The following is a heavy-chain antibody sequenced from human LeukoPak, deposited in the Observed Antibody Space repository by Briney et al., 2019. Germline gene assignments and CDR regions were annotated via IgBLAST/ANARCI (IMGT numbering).Heavy chain of an antibody. CDR3: ARNETSVYFDI. Sequence: RSETLSLTCTVSGGSISSSTHYWGWIRQSPGKGLEWIGSMYNSGSISYNPSLRSRVTITVDTSKNQFSLNFNSVTAADTALYFCARNETSVYFDIWGQGTMVTVSS. V-gene: IGHV4-39*01. CDR1: GGSISSSTHY. J-gene: IGHJ3*02. CDR2: MYNSGSI. D-gene: IGHD3-22*01.